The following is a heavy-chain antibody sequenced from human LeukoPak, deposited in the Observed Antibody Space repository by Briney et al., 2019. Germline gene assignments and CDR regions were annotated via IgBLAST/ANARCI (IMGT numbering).Heavy chain of an antibody. CDR1: GFTFSSYG. Sequence: GRSLRLSCAASGFTFSSYGMHWVRQAPGKGLEWVAVIWYDGSNKYYADSVKGRFTISRDNSKNTLYLQMNSLRAEDTAVYYCARELRYYYYGIDVWGQGTTVTVSS. D-gene: IGHD4-17*01. J-gene: IGHJ6*02. CDR2: IWYDGSNK. V-gene: IGHV3-33*01. CDR3: ARELRYYYYGIDV.